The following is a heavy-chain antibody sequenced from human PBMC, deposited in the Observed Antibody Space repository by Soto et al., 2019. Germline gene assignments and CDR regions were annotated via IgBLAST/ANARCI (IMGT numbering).Heavy chain of an antibody. CDR3: ARLGPYGSGSYSFRYNWFDP. D-gene: IGHD3-10*01. Sequence: SVKVSCKASGGTFSSYAISWVRQAPGQGLEWMGGIIPIFGTANYAQKFQGRVTITADESTSTAYMELSSLRAEDTAVYYCARLGPYGSGSYSFRYNWFDPWGQGTLVTAPQ. J-gene: IGHJ5*02. V-gene: IGHV1-69*13. CDR2: IIPIFGTA. CDR1: GGTFSSYA.